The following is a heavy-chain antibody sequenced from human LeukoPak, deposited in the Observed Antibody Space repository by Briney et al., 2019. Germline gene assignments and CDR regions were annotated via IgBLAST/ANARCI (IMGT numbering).Heavy chain of an antibody. CDR3: AKRGSSSWTQFDY. D-gene: IGHD6-13*01. CDR1: GFTFTNYA. J-gene: IGHJ4*02. V-gene: IGHV3-23*01. Sequence: GGSLRLSCAAPGFTFTNYAINSVRQTPEKGLEWVSVISGGTGGSTYYADSVKGRFTISRDNSKNTLYLQMNSLRAEDTAVYYCAKRGSSSWTQFDYWGQGTLVTVSS. CDR2: ISGGTGGST.